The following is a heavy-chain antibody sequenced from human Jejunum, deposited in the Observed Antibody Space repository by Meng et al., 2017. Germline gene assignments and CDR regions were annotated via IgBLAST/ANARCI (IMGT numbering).Heavy chain of an antibody. Sequence: QLQEAGGRRGNALGDACLPFSVHGCTSSTKYWWSRVVQSRGNGLGLFWDISSTGRINYNPSLKSRVTMSLDKSKNQFSLDLTSVTGADTAVYYCARVLLDPNIAATCWFDSWGQGTLVTVSS. J-gene: IGHJ5*01. V-gene: IGHV4-4*03. CDR2: ISSTGRI. CDR3: ARVLLDPNIAATCWFDS. D-gene: IGHD2/OR15-2a*01. CDR1: GCTSSTKYW.